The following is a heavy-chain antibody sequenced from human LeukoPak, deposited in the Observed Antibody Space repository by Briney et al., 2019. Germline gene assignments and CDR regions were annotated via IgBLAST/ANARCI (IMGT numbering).Heavy chain of an antibody. J-gene: IGHJ4*02. D-gene: IGHD3-16*01. Sequence: ASVKVSCKVSGYTLTELSMHWVRQAPGQGLEWMGDFDPEDGETIYAQKFQGRVTMTEDTSTDTAYMELSSLRSEDTAVYYCVIRSSRWGQVDYWGQGTLVTVSS. CDR1: GYTLTELS. CDR3: VIRSSRWGQVDY. CDR2: FDPEDGET. V-gene: IGHV1-24*01.